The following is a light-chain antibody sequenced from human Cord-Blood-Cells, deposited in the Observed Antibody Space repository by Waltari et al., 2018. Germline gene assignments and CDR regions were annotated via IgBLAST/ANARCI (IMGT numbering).Light chain of an antibody. V-gene: IGKV1-39*01. J-gene: IGKJ1*01. Sequence: IQMTQSPSSLSASVGHSVTITCRASQSISSYLNWYQQKPGKAPKLLIYAASSLQSGVPSRFSGSGSGTDFTLTISSLQPEDFATYYCQQSYSTLWTFGQGTKVEIK. CDR1: QSISSY. CDR2: AAS. CDR3: QQSYSTLWT.